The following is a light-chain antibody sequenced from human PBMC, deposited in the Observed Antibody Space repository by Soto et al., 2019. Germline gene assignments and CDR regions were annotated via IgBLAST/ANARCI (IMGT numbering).Light chain of an antibody. CDR3: QQYNSYWT. CDR2: DAS. Sequence: DIQMTQSPSTLSGSVGDRVTITCRASQSISSWLAWYQQKPGKAPKLLIYDASSLESGVPSRFSGRGSGTEFTLTISSLQPDDFATYYCQQYNSYWTFGQGTKV. V-gene: IGKV1-5*01. J-gene: IGKJ1*01. CDR1: QSISSW.